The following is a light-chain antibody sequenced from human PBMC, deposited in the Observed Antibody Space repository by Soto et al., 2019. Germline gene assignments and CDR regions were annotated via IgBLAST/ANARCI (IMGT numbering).Light chain of an antibody. V-gene: IGKV3-20*01. CDR3: QQYGSSPPT. Sequence: EIVLTQSPGTLSFSPGERATLSCRASQSVSSDYLAWYQQKPGQAPRLLIYGASSRATGIPDRFSGSGSGTDVTLTVSRLEPEDFAVFYGQQYGSSPPTFGQGTKVEIK. CDR2: GAS. J-gene: IGKJ2*01. CDR1: QSVSSDY.